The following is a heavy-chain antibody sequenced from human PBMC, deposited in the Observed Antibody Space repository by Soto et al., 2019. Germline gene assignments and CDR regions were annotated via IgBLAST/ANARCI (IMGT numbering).Heavy chain of an antibody. CDR1: GGSISSSSYY. D-gene: IGHD6-13*01. CDR3: AIPGIAAAGTGDYYYYYGMDV. V-gene: IGHV4-39*01. CDR2: IYYSGST. J-gene: IGHJ6*02. Sequence: SETLSLTCTVSGGSISSSSYYWGWIRQPPGKGLEWIGSIYYSGSTYYNPSLKSRVTISVDTSKNQFSLKLSSVTAADTAVYYCAIPGIAAAGTGDYYYYYGMDVWGQGTTVTVSS.